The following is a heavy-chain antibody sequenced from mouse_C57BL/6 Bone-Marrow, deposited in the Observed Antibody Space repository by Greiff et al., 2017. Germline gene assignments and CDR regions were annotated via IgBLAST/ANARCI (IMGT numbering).Heavy chain of an antibody. Sequence: EVQRVESGGDLVKPGGSLKLSCAASGFPFSSYGMSWVRQTPDKRLEWVATISSGGSYTYYPDSVKGRFTISRDKAKNTLYLQMSSLKSEDTAMYYCARPYYYGSSLYFDDWGQGTTLTVSS. D-gene: IGHD1-1*01. CDR1: GFPFSSYG. CDR3: ARPYYYGSSLYFDD. CDR2: ISSGGSYT. J-gene: IGHJ2*01. V-gene: IGHV5-6*01.